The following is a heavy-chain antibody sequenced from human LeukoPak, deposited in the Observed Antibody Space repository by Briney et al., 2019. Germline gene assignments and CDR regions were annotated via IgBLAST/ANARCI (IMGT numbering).Heavy chain of an antibody. J-gene: IGHJ4*02. Sequence: PGGSLRLSCAASGFSFSTFWMTWVRLAPGRGLEWVANIYKDGTDKYYVDSVKGRYTISRDNAKKSLYLQMDSLRAEDAAVYYCGFADGWIFDFRGQGTLVTVSS. CDR3: GFADGWIFDF. V-gene: IGHV3-7*05. D-gene: IGHD5-24*01. CDR2: IYKDGTDK. CDR1: GFSFSTFW.